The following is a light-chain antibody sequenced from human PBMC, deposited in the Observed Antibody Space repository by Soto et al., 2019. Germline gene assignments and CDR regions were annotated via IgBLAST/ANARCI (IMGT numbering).Light chain of an antibody. CDR2: KAS. V-gene: IGKV1-5*03. CDR3: QQYRSNSLT. CDR1: QSCSSW. J-gene: IGKJ4*01. Sequence: DIQMTQSPSTLSASVGDRVTISCRASQSCSSWLAWYQQKPGEVPKLLIYKASSLESGVPSRFSVSVSGTELTHTTSSLQPGDFVTYYCQQYRSNSLTFGGGTKVEI.